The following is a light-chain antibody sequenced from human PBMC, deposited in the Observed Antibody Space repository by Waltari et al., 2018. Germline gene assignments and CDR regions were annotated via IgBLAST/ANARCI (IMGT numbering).Light chain of an antibody. J-gene: IGKJ4*01. CDR3: LQYDDWPPLT. CDR1: QSAGSN. Sequence: ETVMTQSPATLSLSPGERATLPCRASQSAGSNLAWYQQKPGQAPRLLIYGSSTRATGLPARFSGSGSGTEFTLTISSLQSEDFALYYCLQYDDWPPLTFGGGTMLEIK. V-gene: IGKV3-15*01. CDR2: GSS.